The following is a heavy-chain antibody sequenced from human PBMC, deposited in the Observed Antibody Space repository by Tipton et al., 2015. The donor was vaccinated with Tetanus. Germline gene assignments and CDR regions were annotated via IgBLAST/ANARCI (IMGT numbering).Heavy chain of an antibody. Sequence: QLVQSGAEVKKPGASVKVSCKASGYTFTNYDINWVRQASGQGLEWMGWMNPNSGNAGSAQKFQGRVTMTRDTSISTAYMELSSLRSEDTAVYYCARDNGGVDYYYYGMDVWGQGTTVTVSS. CDR1: GYTFTNYD. CDR3: ARDNGGVDYYYYGMDV. CDR2: MNPNSGNA. D-gene: IGHD3-16*01. V-gene: IGHV1-8*01. J-gene: IGHJ6*02.